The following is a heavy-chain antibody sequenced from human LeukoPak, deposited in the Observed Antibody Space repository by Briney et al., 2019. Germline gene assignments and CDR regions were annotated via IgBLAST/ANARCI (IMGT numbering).Heavy chain of an antibody. CDR3: ASTRDCSSANCYKAFDI. Sequence: PGGSLRLSCAASGFTLSTYAMHWVRQAPGKGLEWVAIISYDGSNKDYADSVQGRFTISRDNSKNTLYLQMNSLRAEDTAVYYCASTRDCSSANCYKAFDIWGQGTMVTVSS. J-gene: IGHJ3*02. D-gene: IGHD2-2*02. CDR1: GFTLSTYA. V-gene: IGHV3-30*01. CDR2: ISYDGSNK.